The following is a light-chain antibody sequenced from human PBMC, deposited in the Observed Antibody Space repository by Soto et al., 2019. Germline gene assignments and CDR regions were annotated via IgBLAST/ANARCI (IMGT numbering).Light chain of an antibody. CDR1: QSVSSNY. V-gene: IGKV3-20*01. J-gene: IGKJ1*01. CDR2: GAS. CDR3: QQYGSSSWT. Sequence: EVVLTQSPGTLSLSPGERATLSCRASQSVSSNYLSWYQQKAGQAPRLLISGASSRATGIPDRFGGSGSGTDFTLTISRLEPEDFAVYYCQQYGSSSWTFGQGTNVQIK.